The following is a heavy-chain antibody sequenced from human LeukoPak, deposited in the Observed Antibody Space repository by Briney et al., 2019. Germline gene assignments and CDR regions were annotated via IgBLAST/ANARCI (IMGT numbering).Heavy chain of an antibody. D-gene: IGHD5/OR15-5a*01. CDR2: IKQSERT. J-gene: IGHJ4*02. CDR1: GGSLSGYY. Sequence: SETLSLTCAVYGGSLSGYYWTWIRQPPGKGLEWIGEIKQSERTNYNPSLKSRVTISIDTSKNQFSLKLTSVTAADTAVYYCAREGLKSVHSPLGYWGRGTLVTVPS. V-gene: IGHV4-34*01. CDR3: AREGLKSVHSPLGY.